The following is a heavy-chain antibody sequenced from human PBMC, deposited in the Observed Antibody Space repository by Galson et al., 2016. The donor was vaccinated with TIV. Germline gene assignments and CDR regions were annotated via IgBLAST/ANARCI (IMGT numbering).Heavy chain of an antibody. D-gene: IGHD4-11*01. CDR3: ARLYINYEDNWFDP. Sequence: TLSLTCTVSGDSISSDNHHWSWIRQPAGAGLEWIGRIFSTGSTDYNPSLKSRVTISVDKSKNQFSLNVNSVTAADTAMYYCARLYINYEDNWFDPWGQRILVTVSS. J-gene: IGHJ5*02. CDR2: IFSTGST. V-gene: IGHV4-61*02. CDR1: GDSISSDNHH.